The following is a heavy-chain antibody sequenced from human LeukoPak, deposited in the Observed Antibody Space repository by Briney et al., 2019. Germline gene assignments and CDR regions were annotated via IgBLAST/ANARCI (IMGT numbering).Heavy chain of an antibody. CDR1: GFTFSSYA. J-gene: IGHJ4*02. Sequence: GGSLRLSCVASGFTFSSYAMSWVRQAPGKGLEWVSVITGNGYNTYYADSVKGRFSISRDNSKSTLDLQTNSLRTEDTAVYFCATQLGFNSGHPFDCWGQGTLVTVSS. CDR3: ATQLGFNSGHPFDC. D-gene: IGHD1-1*01. V-gene: IGHV3-23*01. CDR2: ITGNGYNT.